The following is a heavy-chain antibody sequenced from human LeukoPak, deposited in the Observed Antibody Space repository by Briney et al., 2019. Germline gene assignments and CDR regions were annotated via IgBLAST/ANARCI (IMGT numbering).Heavy chain of an antibody. V-gene: IGHV3-48*02. CDR1: GFTFSSYS. CDR3: ASGVIVVVPAAKDSFDY. Sequence: GGSLRLSCAASGFTFSSYSMNWVRQAPGKGLEWVSYISSSSSTIYYADSVKGRFTISRDNAKNSLYLQMNSLRDEDTAVYYCASGVIVVVPAAKDSFDYWGQGTLVTVSS. CDR2: ISSSSSTI. J-gene: IGHJ4*02. D-gene: IGHD2-2*01.